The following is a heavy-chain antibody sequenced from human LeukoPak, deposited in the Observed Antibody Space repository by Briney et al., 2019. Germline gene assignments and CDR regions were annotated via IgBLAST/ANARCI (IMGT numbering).Heavy chain of an antibody. CDR2: VYSGGST. CDR3: AKDLLGQQFFGMDV. V-gene: IGHV3-53*01. Sequence: GGSLRLSCAASGFTVTSDYMSWVRQAPGKGLEWVSVVYSGGSTYYADSVKGRFTISRDNSKNTLYLQMNSLRAEDTAVYYCAKDLLGQQFFGMDVWGQGTTVTVSS. CDR1: GFTVTSDY. D-gene: IGHD6-13*01. J-gene: IGHJ6*02.